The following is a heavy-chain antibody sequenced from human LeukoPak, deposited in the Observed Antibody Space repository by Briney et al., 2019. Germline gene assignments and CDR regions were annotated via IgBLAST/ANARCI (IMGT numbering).Heavy chain of an antibody. CDR3: ARGGAYYDILTGWHYHYGMDV. CDR1: GFTFSSHP. Sequence: PGGSLRLSCAASGFTFSSHPMHWVRQAPGQGLEYVSTTSSNGGSTDYANSVRGRFTISRDNSKNTLYLQMGSLRAEDMAVYYCARGGAYYDILTGWHYHYGMDVWGQGTTVTVSS. V-gene: IGHV3-64*01. J-gene: IGHJ6*02. CDR2: TSSNGGST. D-gene: IGHD3-9*01.